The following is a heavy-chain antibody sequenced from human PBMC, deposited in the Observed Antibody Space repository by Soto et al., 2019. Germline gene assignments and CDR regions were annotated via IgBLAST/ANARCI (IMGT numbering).Heavy chain of an antibody. CDR1: GVTLSNFG. CDR2: ISSDGSTM. D-gene: IGHD2-21*01. J-gene: IGHJ4*02. Sequence: QVQLVESGGGVVQPGRSLRLSCAASGVTLSNFGMHWVRQAPGKGLEWVAGISSDGSTMFYADSVKGRFTISRDSSRNTLYLQINSLRAEDTAVYHCVGEVASGYWGQGTLVTVSS. CDR3: VGEVASGY. V-gene: IGHV3-30*03.